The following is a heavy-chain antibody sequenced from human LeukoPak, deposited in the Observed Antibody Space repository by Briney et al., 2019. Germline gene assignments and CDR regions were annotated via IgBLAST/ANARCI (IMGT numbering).Heavy chain of an antibody. CDR3: ARGSANYYYDSSGYRVIFDY. J-gene: IGHJ4*02. V-gene: IGHV4-61*02. D-gene: IGHD3-22*01. CDR2: IYTSGST. Sequence: PSETLSLTCTVSGGSISSGSYYWSWIRRPAGKGLEWIGRIYTSGSTNYNPSLKSRVTISVDTSKNQFSLKLSSVTAADTAVYYCARGSANYYYDSSGYRVIFDYWGQGTLVTVSS. CDR1: GGSISSGSYY.